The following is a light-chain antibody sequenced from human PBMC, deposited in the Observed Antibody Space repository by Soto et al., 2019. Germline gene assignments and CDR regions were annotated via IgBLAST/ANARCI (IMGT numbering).Light chain of an antibody. CDR2: DAS. V-gene: IGKV3-11*01. CDR1: QRISSY. Sequence: EIVLTQSPATLSLSPGERATLSCRASQRISSYLAWYQQKPGQAPRLLIYDASNRATGIPARFSGSGSGTDFPLAISSLEPEDFAVYYCQQRSNWPHTFGQGTKLEIK. CDR3: QQRSNWPHT. J-gene: IGKJ2*01.